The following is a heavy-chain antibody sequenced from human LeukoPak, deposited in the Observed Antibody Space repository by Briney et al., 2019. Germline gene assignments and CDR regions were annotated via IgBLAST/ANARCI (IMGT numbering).Heavy chain of an antibody. Sequence: SETLSLTCTVSGGAISNDNFYWGSIRQPPGKGLEWIGSINYSGTTYYNPSLKSRVTISVDTSKTQFSLKLNSVTAADTAVYYCARLSDYWGQGTLVTVSS. CDR1: GGAISNDNFY. V-gene: IGHV4-39*01. CDR3: ARLSDY. J-gene: IGHJ4*02. CDR2: INYSGTT.